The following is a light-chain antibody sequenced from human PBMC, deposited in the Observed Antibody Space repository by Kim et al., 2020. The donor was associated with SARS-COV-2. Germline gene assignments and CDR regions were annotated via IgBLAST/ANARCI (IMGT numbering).Light chain of an antibody. J-gene: IGLJ1*01. Sequence: PGEPARITYGGTNIWSKSVHWYQQRPGRAPVLVIYYDRDRPSGIPERFSGSNSGNTATLTISGVEAGDEADYYCQVWDTNTDRHVFGSGTKVTVL. CDR2: YDR. CDR3: QVWDTNTDRHV. CDR1: NIWSKS. V-gene: IGLV3-21*01.